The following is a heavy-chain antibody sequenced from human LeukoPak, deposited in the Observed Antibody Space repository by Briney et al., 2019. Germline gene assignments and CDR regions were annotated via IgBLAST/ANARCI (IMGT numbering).Heavy chain of an antibody. Sequence: ASVKVSCKASGYTFTDYGLSWVRQAPGQRLEWMGWINAGNGNTKYSQKFQGRVTITRDTSASTAYMELSSLRSEDTAVYYCARSRAIGSGWPGNYWGQGTLVTVSS. D-gene: IGHD6-19*01. J-gene: IGHJ4*02. CDR2: INAGNGNT. V-gene: IGHV1-3*01. CDR3: ARSRAIGSGWPGNY. CDR1: GYTFTDYG.